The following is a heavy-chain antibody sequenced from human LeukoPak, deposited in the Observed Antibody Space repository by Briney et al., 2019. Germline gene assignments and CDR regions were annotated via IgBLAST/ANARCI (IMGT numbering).Heavy chain of an antibody. CDR1: GFTFSSYS. CDR3: ASRGPPNDSSGYVQRPFDY. CDR2: ISSSSSYI. V-gene: IGHV3-21*01. Sequence: GGSLRLSCAASGFTFSSYSMNWVRQAPGKGLEWVSSISSSSSYIYHADSVKGRFTISRDNAKNSLYLQMNSLRAEDTAVYYCASRGPPNDSSGYVQRPFDYWGQGTLVTVSS. J-gene: IGHJ4*02. D-gene: IGHD3-22*01.